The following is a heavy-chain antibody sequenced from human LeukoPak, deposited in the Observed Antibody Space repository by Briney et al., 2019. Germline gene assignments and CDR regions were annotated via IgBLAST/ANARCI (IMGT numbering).Heavy chain of an antibody. V-gene: IGHV4-4*07. Sequence: SETLSLTCTVSGGSISSYYWSWIRQPAGKGLEWIGRIYTSGSTNYNPSLKSRVTMSVDTPKNQFSLKLSSVTAADTAVYYCARAGAAAGGDWFDPWGQGTLVTVSS. CDR3: ARAGAAAGGDWFDP. D-gene: IGHD6-13*01. CDR2: IYTSGST. J-gene: IGHJ5*02. CDR1: GGSISSYY.